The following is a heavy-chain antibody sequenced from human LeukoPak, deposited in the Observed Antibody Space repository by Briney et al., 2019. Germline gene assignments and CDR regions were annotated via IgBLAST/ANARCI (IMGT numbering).Heavy chain of an antibody. CDR2: ITGSGGFT. CDR1: GFPFSTYA. V-gene: IGHV3-23*01. CDR3: VRSLDY. Sequence: GALRLSCAASGFPFSTYAMNWVRQAPGKGLEWVSVITGSGGFTQYADSVKGRFTISRDNSKNTVYLQMNSLRVEDTALYYCVRSLDYWGQGTLVTVSS. J-gene: IGHJ4*02.